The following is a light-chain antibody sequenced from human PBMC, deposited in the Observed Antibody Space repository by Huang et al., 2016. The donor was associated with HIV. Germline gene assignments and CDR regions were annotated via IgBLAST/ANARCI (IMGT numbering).Light chain of an antibody. V-gene: IGKV3-20*01. CDR1: QSVSSSY. CDR3: QQYGSSPYT. Sequence: EIVLTQSPGTLSLFPGERATLSCRASQSVSSSYLAWYQQKPGQAPRLRVYGASSRATGIPDRFSGSGSGTDFTLTISRLEPEDFAVYYCQQYGSSPYTFGQGTKLEIK. J-gene: IGKJ2*01. CDR2: GAS.